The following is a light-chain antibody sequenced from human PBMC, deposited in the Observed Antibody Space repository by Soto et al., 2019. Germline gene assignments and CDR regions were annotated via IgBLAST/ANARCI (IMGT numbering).Light chain of an antibody. CDR2: KAS. CDR3: QHYNSYSEA. CDR1: QTISSW. J-gene: IGKJ1*01. V-gene: IGKV1-5*03. Sequence: DIPMTQSPSTLSGSVGEIVTLPCRASQTISSWLAWYQQKPGKAPKLMIYKASTLKSGVPSRFSGSGSGTECTLTISSLQPDDFATYYCQHYNSYSEALGQGTKVDIK.